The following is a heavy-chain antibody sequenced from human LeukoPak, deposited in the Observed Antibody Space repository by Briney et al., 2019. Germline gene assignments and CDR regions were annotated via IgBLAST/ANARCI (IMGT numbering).Heavy chain of an antibody. J-gene: IGHJ4*02. CDR3: AGGPSRVLDY. CDR1: GGSFSGYY. Sequence: SEALSFTCAVYGGSFSGYYWSWIRQPPGKGLEWIGEINHSGSTNYNPSLKSRVTISVDTSKNQFSLKLSSVTAADTAVYYCAGGPSRVLDYWGQGTLVTVSS. D-gene: IGHD3-10*01. CDR2: INHSGST. V-gene: IGHV4-34*01.